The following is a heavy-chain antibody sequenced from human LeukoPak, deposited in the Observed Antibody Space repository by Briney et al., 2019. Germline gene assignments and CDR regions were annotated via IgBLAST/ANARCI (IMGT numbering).Heavy chain of an antibody. CDR1: GFTFDDYG. CDR2: ISGSGGST. Sequence: GGSLRLSCAASGFTFDDYGMSWVRQAPGKGLEWVSAISGSGGSTYYADSVKGRFTISRDNSKNTLYLQMNSLRAEDTAVYYCAKALKNRDAFDIWGQGTMVTVSS. J-gene: IGHJ3*02. V-gene: IGHV3-23*01. CDR3: AKALKNRDAFDI. D-gene: IGHD2/OR15-2a*01.